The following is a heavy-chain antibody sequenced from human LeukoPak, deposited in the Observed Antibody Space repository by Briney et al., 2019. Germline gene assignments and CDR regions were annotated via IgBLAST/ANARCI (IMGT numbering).Heavy chain of an antibody. V-gene: IGHV7-4-1*02. CDR1: GYTFTSYA. Sequence: ASVKVSCKASGYTFTSYAMNWVRQAPGQGLEWMGWIDTNTGNPTYAQGFTGRFVFSLDTSVSTAYLQISSLKAEDTAVYYCASGMTTVTTRGWFDPWGQGTLVTVSS. CDR2: IDTNTGNP. J-gene: IGHJ5*02. D-gene: IGHD4-17*01. CDR3: ASGMTTVTTRGWFDP.